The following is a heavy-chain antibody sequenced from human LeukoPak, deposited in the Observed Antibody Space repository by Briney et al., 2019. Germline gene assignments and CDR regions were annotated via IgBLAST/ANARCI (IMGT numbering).Heavy chain of an antibody. V-gene: IGHV4-34*01. Sequence: SETLSLTCAVYGGSFSGYYCSWIRQPPGKGLEWIGEINHSGSTNYNPSLKSRVTISVDTSKNQFSLKLSSVTAADTAVYYCARVYYYYYYMDVWGKGTTVTVSS. CDR3: ARVYYYYYYMDV. CDR1: GGSFSGYY. CDR2: INHSGST. J-gene: IGHJ6*03.